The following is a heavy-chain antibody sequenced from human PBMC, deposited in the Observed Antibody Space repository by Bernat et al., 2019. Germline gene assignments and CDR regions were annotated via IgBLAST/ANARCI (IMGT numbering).Heavy chain of an antibody. Sequence: QLQLQESGPGLVKPSETLSLTCTVSGGSISSSSYYWGGFRQPPGKGLEWIASIYFSGSTYYNPSLKSRVNLSVDTSKNQFSLRLSSVTATDTAVYYCARLYYDSSGYYWFDPWGQGTLVTVSS. CDR1: GGSISSSSYY. CDR3: ARLYYDSSGYYWFDP. J-gene: IGHJ5*02. CDR2: IYFSGST. V-gene: IGHV4-39*01. D-gene: IGHD3-22*01.